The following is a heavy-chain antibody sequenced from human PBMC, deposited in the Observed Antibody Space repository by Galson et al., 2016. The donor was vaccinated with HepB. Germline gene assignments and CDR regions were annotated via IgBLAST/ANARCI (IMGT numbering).Heavy chain of an antibody. J-gene: IGHJ4*02. Sequence: CAISGDSVSSNTAAWNWIRQSPSRGLEWLGRTYFRSKWYNDYTMSVKSRIIISPDTSKNQFSLQLNSATPEDTAVYYCARDVGSTLAARSFDSWGQGTLVTVSS. CDR3: ARDVGSTLAARSFDS. CDR2: TYFRSKWYN. D-gene: IGHD6-6*01. V-gene: IGHV6-1*01. CDR1: GDSVSSNTAA.